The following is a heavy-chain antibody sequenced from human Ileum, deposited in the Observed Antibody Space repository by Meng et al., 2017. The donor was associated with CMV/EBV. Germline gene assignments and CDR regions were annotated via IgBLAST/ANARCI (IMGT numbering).Heavy chain of an antibody. CDR2: TYYRSKWFN. V-gene: IGHV6-1*01. CDR3: VRLTGNSWLDY. J-gene: IGHJ4*02. D-gene: IGHD6-13*01. CDR1: GDSVSSTTVT. Sequence: QVQVQQSSPGMVKTSQTLLLTCAISGDSVSSTTVTWNWIRQSPSRGLEWLGRTYYRSKWFNDYALSVRGRITINPDISKNQLSLQLNSVTPEDTAVYYCVRLTGNSWLDYWGRGTLVTVSS.